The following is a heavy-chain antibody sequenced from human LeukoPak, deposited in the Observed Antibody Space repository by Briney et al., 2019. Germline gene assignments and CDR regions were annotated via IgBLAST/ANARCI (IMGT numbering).Heavy chain of an antibody. CDR3: ARGRWSATTATYYLDF. CDR1: GYTFTNYF. CDR2: INPTGGGT. D-gene: IGHD5-24*01. Sequence: ASVKVSCKASGYTFTNYFMHWVRQVPGQGLEWMGVINPTGGGTTYAQRFQGRVTITRDTSASTAYMELSSLTSEDTAVYYCARGRWSATTATYYLDFWGQGTLVTVSS. V-gene: IGHV1-46*01. J-gene: IGHJ4*02.